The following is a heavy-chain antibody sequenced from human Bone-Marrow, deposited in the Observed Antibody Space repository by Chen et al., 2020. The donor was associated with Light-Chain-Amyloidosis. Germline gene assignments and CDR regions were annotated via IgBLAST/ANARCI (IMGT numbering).Heavy chain of an antibody. CDR1: GFTFSDYW. Sequence: EVQLVESGGGSVQPGGSLRLSCAASGFTFSDYWMHWVRQAPGKGLVWVSHIHGDASGVSYADSVKGRFTISRDNARNTLYLQMNSLRAEDTAVYFCVRDLNEPFTGLYKGWFDSWDRGTQVTVSS. CDR3: VRDLNEPFTGLYKGWFDS. V-gene: IGHV3-74*01. J-gene: IGHJ5*01. D-gene: IGHD1-1*01. CDR2: IHGDASGV.